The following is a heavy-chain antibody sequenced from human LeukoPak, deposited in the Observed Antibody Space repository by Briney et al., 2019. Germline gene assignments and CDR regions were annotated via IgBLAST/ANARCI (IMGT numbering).Heavy chain of an antibody. Sequence: PSQTLSLTCTVSGGSISSGGYYWSWIRQHPGKGLEWIGYIYYSGSTYYNPSLKSRVTISVDTSKNQFSLKLSSVTAADTAVYYCARVITMVRGVINYYYGMDVWGQGTTVIVSS. V-gene: IGHV4-31*03. D-gene: IGHD3-10*01. CDR1: GGSISSGGYY. J-gene: IGHJ6*02. CDR2: IYYSGST. CDR3: ARVITMVRGVINYYYGMDV.